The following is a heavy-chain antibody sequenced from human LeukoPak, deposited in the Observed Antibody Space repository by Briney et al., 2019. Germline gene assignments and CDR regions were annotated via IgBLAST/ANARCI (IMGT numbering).Heavy chain of an antibody. CDR1: GVAFSGYY. CDR3: GRDRSSGRLRGYYYYMDD. CDR2: IYHSGRP. J-gene: IGHJ6*03. D-gene: IGHD6-19*01. Sequence: WETLSLTCAVYGVAFSGYYWSWIRQPPGKGLEWVGDIYHSGRPNSNPPLKSRVTLSLDTYKKQFSLKHSPVTAADTAVYYSGRDRSSGRLRGYYYYMDDWGKGTTVTVSS. V-gene: IGHV4-34*01.